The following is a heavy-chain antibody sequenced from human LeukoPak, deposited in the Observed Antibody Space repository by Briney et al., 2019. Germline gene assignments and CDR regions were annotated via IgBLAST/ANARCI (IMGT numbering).Heavy chain of an antibody. CDR2: ISAYNGNT. CDR1: GYTLTSYG. Sequence: ASVKVSCKASGYTLTSYGISWVRQAPGQGLEWMGWISAYNGNTNYAQKLQGRVTMTTDTSTSTAYMELRSLRSDDTAVYYCARGEKTVLRYSDYSYWGQGTLVTVSS. D-gene: IGHD3-9*01. J-gene: IGHJ4*02. V-gene: IGHV1-18*04. CDR3: ARGEKTVLRYSDYSY.